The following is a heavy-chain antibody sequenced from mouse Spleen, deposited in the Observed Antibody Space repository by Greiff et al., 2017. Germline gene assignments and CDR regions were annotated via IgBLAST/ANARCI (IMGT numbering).Heavy chain of an antibody. CDR3: ANRDYYGSDWFAY. V-gene: IGHV3-2*02. D-gene: IGHD1-1*01. CDR2: ISYSGST. J-gene: IGHJ3*01. Sequence: ESGPGLVKPSQSLSLTCTVPGYSITSDYAWSWIRPFPGTKLEWMGYISYSGSTSYNPSLKSRISITRDTSKNQFFLQLNSVTTEDTATYYCANRDYYGSDWFAYWGQGTLVTVSA. CDR1: GYSITSDYA.